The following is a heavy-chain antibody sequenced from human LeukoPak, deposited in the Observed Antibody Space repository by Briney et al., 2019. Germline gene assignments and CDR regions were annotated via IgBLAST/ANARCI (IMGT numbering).Heavy chain of an antibody. J-gene: IGHJ4*02. CDR1: GFTFDDYA. V-gene: IGHV3-9*01. D-gene: IGHD6-13*01. Sequence: SGGSLRLSCAASGFTFDDYAMHWVRQAPGKGLEWVSGISWNSGSIGYADSVKGRSTISRDNAKNSLYLQMNSLRAEDTAVYYCARTQQLVFFDYWGQGTLVTVSS. CDR2: ISWNSGSI. CDR3: ARTQQLVFFDY.